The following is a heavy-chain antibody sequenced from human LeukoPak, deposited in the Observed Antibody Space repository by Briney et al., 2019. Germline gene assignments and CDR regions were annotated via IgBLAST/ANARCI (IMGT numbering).Heavy chain of an antibody. CDR2: VFYNGNS. D-gene: IGHD1-26*01. J-gene: IGHJ4*02. Sequence: SETLSLTCTVSGDSISNYYWSWIRQPPGKGLEWIGYVFYNGNSKYNPSLESRVTTSVDTSRYQFSLRLTSVTAADTAVYYCEGIRYSGSYYTDYWGQGTLVTVSS. CDR3: EGIRYSGSYYTDY. CDR1: GDSISNYY. V-gene: IGHV4-59*08.